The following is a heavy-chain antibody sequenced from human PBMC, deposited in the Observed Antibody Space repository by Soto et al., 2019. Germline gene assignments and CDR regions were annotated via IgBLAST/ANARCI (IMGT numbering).Heavy chain of an antibody. Sequence: SETLSLTCTVSGGSISSYYWSWIRQPPGKGLEWIGYIYYSGSTNYNPSLKSRVTISVDTSKNQFSLKLSSVTAAATAGYYCARFRADPETGYCSGGSCYGDWFDPWGQGTLVTVSS. CDR2: IYYSGST. CDR3: ARFRADPETGYCSGGSCYGDWFDP. D-gene: IGHD2-15*01. J-gene: IGHJ5*02. V-gene: IGHV4-59*08. CDR1: GGSISSYY.